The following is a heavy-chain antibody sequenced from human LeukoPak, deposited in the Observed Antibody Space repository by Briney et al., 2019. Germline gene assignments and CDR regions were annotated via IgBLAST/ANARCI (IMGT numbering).Heavy chain of an antibody. CDR2: IYYSGST. CDR1: GGSISSGGYY. D-gene: IGHD3-22*01. CDR3: ARECPRKNYYDSSGGEYYFDY. V-gene: IGHV4-61*08. J-gene: IGHJ4*02. Sequence: SSETLSLTCTVSGGSISSGGYYWSWIRQHPGKGLEWIGYIYYSGSTYYNPSLKSRVTISVDTSKNQFSLKLSSVTAADTAVYYCARECPRKNYYDSSGGEYYFDYWGQGTLVTVSS.